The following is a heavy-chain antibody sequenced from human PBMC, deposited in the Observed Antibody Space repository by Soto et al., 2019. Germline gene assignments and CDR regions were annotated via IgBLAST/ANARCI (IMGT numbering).Heavy chain of an antibody. Sequence: QVQLVQSGAEVKKPGASVKVSCKASGYTFTVYFLHWVRQAPGQGLEWMGWINPHSGGTNYAQKFQGRVTMTRDTFISTAYMELSRLRSDDTAVYYCARDPGGNYGYWGQGTLVTVSS. CDR2: INPHSGGT. CDR3: ARDPGGNYGY. V-gene: IGHV1-2*02. D-gene: IGHD1-26*01. J-gene: IGHJ4*02. CDR1: GYTFTVYF.